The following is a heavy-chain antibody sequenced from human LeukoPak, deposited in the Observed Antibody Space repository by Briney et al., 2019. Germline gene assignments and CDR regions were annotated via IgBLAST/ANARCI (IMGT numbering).Heavy chain of an antibody. D-gene: IGHD3-3*01. CDR3: ARVDGMEWLLFFDY. CDR2: IYYSEST. V-gene: IGHV4-59*01. CDR1: GVSIRSYY. J-gene: IGHJ4*02. Sequence: PSETLSLTCTVSGVSIRSYYWSWIRQPPGKGLEGGGYIYYSESTNYNPSLKSRVTISVDTSKNQFSLKLSSVTAADTAVYYCARVDGMEWLLFFDYWGQGTLVTVSS.